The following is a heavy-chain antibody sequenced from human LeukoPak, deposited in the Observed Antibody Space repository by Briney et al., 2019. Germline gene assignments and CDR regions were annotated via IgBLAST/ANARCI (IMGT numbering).Heavy chain of an antibody. CDR3: ATGYYGSGSYSHWFDP. CDR1: GYTLTELS. D-gene: IGHD3-10*01. J-gene: IGHJ5*02. V-gene: IGHV1-24*01. CDR2: FDPEDGET. Sequence: GASVKVSCKVSGYTLTELSVHWVRQAPGKGLEWMGGFDPEDGETIYAQKFQGRVTMTEDTSTDTAYMELSSLRSEDTAVYYCATGYYGSGSYSHWFDPWGQGTLVTVSS.